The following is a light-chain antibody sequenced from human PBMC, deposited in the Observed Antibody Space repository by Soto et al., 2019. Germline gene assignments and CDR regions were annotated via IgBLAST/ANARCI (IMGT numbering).Light chain of an antibody. Sequence: QPASVSGSPGQSITISCTGTSSDVGGYNYVSWYQQHPGKAPKLMLYEVSNRPSGVSYRFSGSKSANTASLTISGLQAEDEADYYCSSYTSSATLVFGGGTKVTVL. V-gene: IGLV2-14*01. CDR3: SSYTSSATLV. J-gene: IGLJ2*01. CDR1: SSDVGGYNY. CDR2: EVS.